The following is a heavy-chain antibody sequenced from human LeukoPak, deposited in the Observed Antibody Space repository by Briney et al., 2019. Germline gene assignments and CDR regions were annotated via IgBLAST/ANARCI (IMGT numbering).Heavy chain of an antibody. V-gene: IGHV4-34*01. J-gene: IGHJ6*04. Sequence: SETLSLTCAVYGGSFSGYYWSWIRQPPGKGLEWIGEINHSGSTNYNPSLKSRVTISVDTSKNQFSLKLSSVTAADTAVYYCASGSGRVLYGMDVWGKGTTVTVSS. CDR3: ASGSGRVLYGMDV. CDR1: GGSFSGYY. D-gene: IGHD4/OR15-4a*01. CDR2: INHSGST.